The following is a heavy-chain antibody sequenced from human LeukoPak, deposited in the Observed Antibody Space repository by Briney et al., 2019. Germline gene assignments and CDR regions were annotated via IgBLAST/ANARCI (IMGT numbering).Heavy chain of an antibody. CDR2: IYPADSDI. V-gene: IGHV5-51*01. D-gene: IGHD2-15*01. Sequence: GESLRVSCKGSGYSINNYWIGWVRQMPGKGLEWMGIIYPADSDIRYSPSFQGQVTISADKSISTAYLQWSSLKASDTAMYYCARQEYCSGGSCYTWFDPWGQGTLVIVSS. CDR1: GYSINNYW. CDR3: ARQEYCSGGSCYTWFDP. J-gene: IGHJ5*02.